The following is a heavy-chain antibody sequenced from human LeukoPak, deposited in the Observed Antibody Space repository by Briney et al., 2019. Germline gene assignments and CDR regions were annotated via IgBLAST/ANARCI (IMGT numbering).Heavy chain of an antibody. D-gene: IGHD6-19*01. CDR1: GFTFSKYW. CDR3: ATKQWLAPPPDS. CDR2: INTDGTAT. Sequence: PGGSLRLSCAASGFTFSKYWMLWVRQAPGKGLESVSRINTDGTATTYADSVKGRFTVSRDNADNTMSLQMNSVRDEDTAVYYCATKQWLAPPPDSWGQGTPVTVSS. J-gene: IGHJ4*02. V-gene: IGHV3-74*01.